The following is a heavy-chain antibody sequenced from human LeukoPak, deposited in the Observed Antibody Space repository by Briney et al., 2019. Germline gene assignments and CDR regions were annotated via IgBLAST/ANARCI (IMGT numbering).Heavy chain of an antibody. J-gene: IGHJ6*02. CDR2: INPNSGGT. Sequence: ASVKVSCKASGYTFTDYYLHWMRQAPGQGLEWMGWINPNSGGTNYALKFQGWVTMTRDTSINSVHMELSRLRSDDTAVYYCARAPDYGDNSVHYGMDVWGQGTTVTVSS. CDR1: GYTFTDYY. CDR3: ARAPDYGDNSVHYGMDV. V-gene: IGHV1-2*04. D-gene: IGHD4-23*01.